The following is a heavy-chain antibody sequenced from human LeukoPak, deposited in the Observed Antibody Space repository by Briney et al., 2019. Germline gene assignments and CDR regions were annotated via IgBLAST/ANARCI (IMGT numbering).Heavy chain of an antibody. J-gene: IGHJ6*03. CDR1: GGSSSAYW. D-gene: IGHD2-2*01. CDR2: INPSGTT. V-gene: IGHV4-34*01. Sequence: SETLSLTCAVYGGSSSAYWWSWIRQPPGKGLEWIGEINPSGTTNYNPSLKGRVTISLDTSKNHFSLNLSSVTAADTAVYYCAREWAPDIVVVPVSSDYYYMDVWGKGTTVTVSS. CDR3: AREWAPDIVVVPVSSDYYYMDV.